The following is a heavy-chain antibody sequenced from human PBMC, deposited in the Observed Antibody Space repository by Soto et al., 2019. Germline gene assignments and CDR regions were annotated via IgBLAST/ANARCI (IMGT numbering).Heavy chain of an antibody. CDR2: IIPIFGTA. J-gene: IGHJ6*02. V-gene: IGHV1-69*01. D-gene: IGHD6-19*01. Sequence: QVQLVQSGAEVKKPGSSVKVSCKASGGTFSSYAISWVRQAPGQGLEWMGGIIPIFGTANYAQKFQGRVTITADESTSTAYMELSSLRSEDTAVYYCASRGPDSSEAGAYYYYYGMDVWGQGTTVTVSS. CDR1: GGTFSSYA. CDR3: ASRGPDSSEAGAYYYYYGMDV.